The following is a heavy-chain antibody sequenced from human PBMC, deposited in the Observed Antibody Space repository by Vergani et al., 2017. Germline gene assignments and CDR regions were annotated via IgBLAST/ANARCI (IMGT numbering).Heavy chain of an antibody. Sequence: EVQLVESGGGLVQPGGSLRLSCAASGFTFSSYWMSWVRQAPGKGLEWVSGISWNSGRIGYADSVKGRFTISRDNAKNSLYLQMNSLRAEDTALYYCAKADLVVGATYDAFDIWGQGTMVTVSS. CDR2: ISWNSGRI. J-gene: IGHJ3*02. CDR3: AKADLVVGATYDAFDI. CDR1: GFTFSSYW. V-gene: IGHV3-9*01. D-gene: IGHD1-26*01.